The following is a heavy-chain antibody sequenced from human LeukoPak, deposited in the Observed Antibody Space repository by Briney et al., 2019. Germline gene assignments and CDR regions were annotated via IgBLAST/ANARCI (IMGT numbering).Heavy chain of an antibody. V-gene: IGHV3-66*01. CDR2: IYSGGST. CDR1: GFTVSSNY. Sequence: GGSLRLSCAASGFTVSSNYMSWVRQAPGKGLEWVSVIYSGGSTYYADSVKGRFTISRDNSKNTLYLQMNSLRAEDTAVYYCARDRYDILTGYRTDYWGQGTLVTVSS. CDR3: ARDRYDILTGYRTDY. J-gene: IGHJ4*02. D-gene: IGHD3-9*01.